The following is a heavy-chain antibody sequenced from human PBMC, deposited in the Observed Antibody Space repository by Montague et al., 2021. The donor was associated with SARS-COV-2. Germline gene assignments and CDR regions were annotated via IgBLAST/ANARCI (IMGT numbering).Heavy chain of an antibody. Sequence: SETLSLTCIVSGGSTNCYYWSWIRQSPGKGLEWIGYMYYSGSTNYNPSLKSRVTMSIDRSKNQFSLKLRSVTAADTAVYYCARVARYCTNGVCQTYYYYGLDVWGQGTTVTVSS. J-gene: IGHJ6*02. CDR2: MYYSGST. D-gene: IGHD2-8*01. V-gene: IGHV4-59*01. CDR3: ARVARYCTNGVCQTYYYYGLDV. CDR1: GGSTNCYY.